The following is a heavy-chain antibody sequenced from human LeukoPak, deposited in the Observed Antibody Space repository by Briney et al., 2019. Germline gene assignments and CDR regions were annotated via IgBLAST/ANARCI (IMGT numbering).Heavy chain of an antibody. D-gene: IGHD6-13*01. CDR2: INQDGSKK. CDR1: GFTFRNYW. Sequence: GGSLRLSCEASGFTFRNYWMNWVRQAPGKGLEWVANINQDGSKKHFVGSVEGRFTISRDNAENSLYLQMNSLRAEDTAVYYCARDGQYTSSWYDFDFWGQGTLVTVSS. CDR3: ARDGQYTSSWYDFDF. J-gene: IGHJ4*02. V-gene: IGHV3-7*04.